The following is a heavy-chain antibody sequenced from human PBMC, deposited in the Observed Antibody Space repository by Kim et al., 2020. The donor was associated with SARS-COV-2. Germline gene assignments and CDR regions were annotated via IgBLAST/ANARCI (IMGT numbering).Heavy chain of an antibody. CDR3: AGGAGWLIDF. Sequence: GGSLRLSCEVSGFTFSKYWMNWVRQAPGKGLEWVAIIEQDGGERNYVHSVEGQFTISRDNAKKSVFLQMNSLRVEDTAVYYCAGGAGWLIDFWGRDTQVTVSS. CDR2: IEQDGGER. CDR1: GFTFSKYW. V-gene: IGHV3-7*01. D-gene: IGHD6-19*01. J-gene: IGHJ2*01.